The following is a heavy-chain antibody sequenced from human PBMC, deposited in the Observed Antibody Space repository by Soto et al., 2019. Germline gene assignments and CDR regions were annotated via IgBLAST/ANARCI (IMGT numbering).Heavy chain of an antibody. CDR1: GCTFTSYG. CDR2: ISAYNGNT. J-gene: IGHJ6*02. D-gene: IGHD4-17*01. Sequence: ASVKFSCKSSGCTFTSYGISWVRQAPGQGLEWMGWISAYNGNTNYAQKLQGRVTMTTDTSTSTAYMELRSLRSDDTAVYYCERDKGGDYDSIYYYYGMDVRGQGSTVIVS. V-gene: IGHV1-18*04. CDR3: ERDKGGDYDSIYYYYGMDV.